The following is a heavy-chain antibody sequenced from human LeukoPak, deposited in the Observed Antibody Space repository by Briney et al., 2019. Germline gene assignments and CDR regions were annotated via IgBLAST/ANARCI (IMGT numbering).Heavy chain of an antibody. Sequence: SVKVSCKASGYTFTTYGITWVRQAPGQGLEWMGRIIPIFGTANYAQKFQGRVTITTDESTSTAYMELSSLRSEDTAVYYCARGSGSSALFDYWGQGTLVTVSS. D-gene: IGHD1-26*01. J-gene: IGHJ4*02. V-gene: IGHV1-69*05. CDR1: GYTFTTYG. CDR2: IIPIFGTA. CDR3: ARGSGSSALFDY.